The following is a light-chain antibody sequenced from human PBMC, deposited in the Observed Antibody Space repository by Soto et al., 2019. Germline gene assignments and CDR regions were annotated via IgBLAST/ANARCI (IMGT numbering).Light chain of an antibody. J-gene: IGKJ5*01. CDR1: QSISAY. V-gene: IGKV1-39*01. CDR2: AAS. CDR3: QQSYSTPIT. Sequence: DIQMTQSPSSLSASVGDRVTITCRASQSISAYLNWYHQKPGKAPKLLIYAASSLQSGVPSRFSGSGSGTDFTLTISGLQPDDSATYYCQQSYSTPITFGQGTRLEIK.